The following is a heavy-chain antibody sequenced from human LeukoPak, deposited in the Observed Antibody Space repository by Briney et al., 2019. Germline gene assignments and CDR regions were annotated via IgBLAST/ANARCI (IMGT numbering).Heavy chain of an antibody. CDR1: GFTFSSYA. CDR3: ARAGYGDYVRLGI. Sequence: GGSLRLSCAASGFTFSSYAMHWVRQAPGKGLEYVSTISSNGGSTYYANSVKGRFTISRDNSKNTLYLQMGSLRAEDMAVYYCARAGYGDYVRLGIWGQRTMVPVSS. V-gene: IGHV3-64*01. J-gene: IGHJ3*02. D-gene: IGHD4-17*01. CDR2: ISSNGGST.